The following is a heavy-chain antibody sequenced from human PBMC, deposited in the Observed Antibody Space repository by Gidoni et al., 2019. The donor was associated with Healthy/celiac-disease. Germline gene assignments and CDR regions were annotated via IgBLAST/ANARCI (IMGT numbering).Heavy chain of an antibody. D-gene: IGHD3-3*01. CDR1: GGSISSYY. J-gene: IGHJ4*02. V-gene: IGHV4-59*01. CDR2: IYFSGST. Sequence: QVQLQESGPGLVKPSETLSLTCTVSGGSISSYYWRWIRQPPVKGLEWIGYIYFSGSTNYNPSLKSRVTISVDTSKNQFSLKLSSVTAADTAVYYCARGGPGYYDFWSGYYEVGYFDYWGQGTLVTVPS. CDR3: ARGGPGYYDFWSGYYEVGYFDY.